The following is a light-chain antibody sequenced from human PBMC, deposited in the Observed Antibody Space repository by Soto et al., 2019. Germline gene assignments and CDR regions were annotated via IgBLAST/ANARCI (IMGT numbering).Light chain of an antibody. CDR1: RSNLGSIP. CDR3: AGWDGSLNGYV. Sequence: QSVLTQPPSASGTPGQKVTISCAGSRSNLGSIPVIWYQQVQGTDPFLIISCNDQCPSGIPARFSCPKSGTSATQAISGLQSDDEADYSSAGWDGSLNGYVCGTGTKVTVL. V-gene: IGLV1-44*01. J-gene: IGLJ1*01. CDR2: CND.